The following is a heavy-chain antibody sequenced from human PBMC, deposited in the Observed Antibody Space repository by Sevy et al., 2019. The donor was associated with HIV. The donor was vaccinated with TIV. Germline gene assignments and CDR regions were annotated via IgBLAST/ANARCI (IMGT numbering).Heavy chain of an antibody. CDR3: ARDERVRGPNWFDP. CDR2: IKQDGSEK. V-gene: IGHV3-7*01. CDR1: EFTFSSYW. Sequence: GGSLRLSCAASEFTFSSYWMSWVRQAPGKGLEWVANIKQDGSEKYYVDSVKGRFTISRDNAKNSLYLQMNSLRAEDTAVYYCARDERVRGPNWFDPWGQGTLVTVSS. J-gene: IGHJ5*02. D-gene: IGHD1-1*01.